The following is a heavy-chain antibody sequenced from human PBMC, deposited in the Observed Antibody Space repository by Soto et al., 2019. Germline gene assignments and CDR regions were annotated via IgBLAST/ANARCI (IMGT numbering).Heavy chain of an antibody. D-gene: IGHD5-18*01. CDR1: GFSLSTSGVG. V-gene: IGHV2-5*01. CDR2: IYWNDDK. Sequence: SGPTLVNPTQTLTLTCTFSGFSLSTSGVGVGWIRQPPGKALEWLALIYWNDDKRYSPSLKSRLTITKDTSKNQVVLTMTNMDPVDTATYYCAHGLLTAWPYYYYGMDVWGQGTTVTVSS. CDR3: AHGLLTAWPYYYYGMDV. J-gene: IGHJ6*02.